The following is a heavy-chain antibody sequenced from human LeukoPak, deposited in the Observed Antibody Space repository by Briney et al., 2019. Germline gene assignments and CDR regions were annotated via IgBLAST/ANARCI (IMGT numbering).Heavy chain of an antibody. V-gene: IGHV4-34*01. Sequence: SETLSLTCVVNGGSFSGSYWSWIRQPPGKGLEWIGESNDSGSTKYNSSLKSRVTISVDTSKKQFSLTLSSVTAADTAVHYCARVRVWFGHNWIDPWGRGTLVTVSS. CDR1: GGSFSGSY. CDR2: SNDSGST. J-gene: IGHJ5*02. D-gene: IGHD3-10*01. CDR3: ARVRVWFGHNWIDP.